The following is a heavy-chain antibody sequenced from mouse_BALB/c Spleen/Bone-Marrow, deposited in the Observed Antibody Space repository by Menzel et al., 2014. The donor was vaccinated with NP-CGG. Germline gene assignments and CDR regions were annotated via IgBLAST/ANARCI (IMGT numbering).Heavy chain of an antibody. Sequence: EVHLVESGGGLVKPGGSLKLSCAASGFTFSSYAMSWVRQSPEKRLEWVAEISSGGSYTYYPDTVTGRFTISRDNAKNTLYLGMSSLRSEDTAMYYCARDHYGYYTMDYWGQGTSVTVSS. D-gene: IGHD1-2*01. CDR1: GFTFSSYA. V-gene: IGHV5-9-4*01. CDR3: ARDHYGYYTMDY. J-gene: IGHJ4*01. CDR2: ISSGGSYT.